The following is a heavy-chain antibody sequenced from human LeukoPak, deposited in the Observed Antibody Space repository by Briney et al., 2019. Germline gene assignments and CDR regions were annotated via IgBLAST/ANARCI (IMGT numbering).Heavy chain of an antibody. D-gene: IGHD2-2*02. CDR3: TRQERSTTSCYTPDY. J-gene: IGHJ4*02. CDR1: GFTFSSYW. CDR2: INTEGSST. Sequence: PGGSQRLSCAASGFTFSSYWMHSVRQAPGKGLVWVSQINTEGSSTTYADSVKGRFTISRDNAKNTLYLQMNSPHTEDTAVYYCTRQERSTTSCYTPDYWGQGTLVTVSS. V-gene: IGHV3-74*01.